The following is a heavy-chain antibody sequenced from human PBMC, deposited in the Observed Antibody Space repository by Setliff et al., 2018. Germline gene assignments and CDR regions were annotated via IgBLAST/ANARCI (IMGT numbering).Heavy chain of an antibody. CDR3: ARMTGFQYIDV. CDR2: IYASWST. CDR1: GDSINSRTNY. J-gene: IGHJ6*03. Sequence: SLTCTVSGDSINSRTNYWSWIRQPAGEGPEWIGHIYASWSTNYNPSLKSRVTISLDTSKNQFSLTLTSVTAADTAVYYCARMTGFQYIDVWGKGTTVTVSS. D-gene: IGHD3-3*01. V-gene: IGHV4-61*09.